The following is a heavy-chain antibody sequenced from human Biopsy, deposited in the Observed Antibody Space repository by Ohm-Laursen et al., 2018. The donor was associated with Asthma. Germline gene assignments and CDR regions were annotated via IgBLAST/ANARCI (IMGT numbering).Heavy chain of an antibody. CDR2: IWYDGGYK. CDR1: GFTFSSYG. V-gene: IGHV3-33*08. D-gene: IGHD1-1*01. Sequence: SLRLSCAASGFTFSSYGIHWVRQAPGKGLAWVAVIWYDGGYKDNVDSVKGRFTISRDNSKNTLYLQMNSLRAEDTAVYYCARDLGTTRMDVWGQGTTVTVSS. CDR3: ARDLGTTRMDV. J-gene: IGHJ6*02.